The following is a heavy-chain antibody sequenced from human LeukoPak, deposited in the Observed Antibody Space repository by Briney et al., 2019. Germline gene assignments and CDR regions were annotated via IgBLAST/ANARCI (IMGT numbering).Heavy chain of an antibody. CDR1: GFTFDDYS. D-gene: IGHD4-17*01. J-gene: IGHJ3*01. CDR3: AKDFDYGDYVPFDV. CDR2: ISWNSGTI. Sequence: GGSLRLFCATSGFTFDDYSMHWVRQAPGKGLEWVSGISWNSGTIDYADSVRGRFTISRDNAKNSLYLQMNSLRAEDTALYYCAKDFDYGDYVPFDVWGQGTVVSVSS. V-gene: IGHV3-9*01.